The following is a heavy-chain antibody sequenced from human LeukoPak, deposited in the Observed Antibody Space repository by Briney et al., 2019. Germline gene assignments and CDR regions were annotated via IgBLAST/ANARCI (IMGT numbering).Heavy chain of an antibody. CDR2: VYTSGST. D-gene: IGHD3-22*01. CDR1: SGSISTSNYY. J-gene: IGHJ4*02. CDR3: ASSYYYGSSGYSYFDN. Sequence: SETLSLTCTVSSGSISTSNYYWSWIRQPAGKGLEWIGRVYTSGSTNYNPSLKSRVTMSVDTSKNQFSLKLTSVTAADTAVYYCASSYYYGSSGYSYFDNWGQGTLVTVSS. V-gene: IGHV4-61*02.